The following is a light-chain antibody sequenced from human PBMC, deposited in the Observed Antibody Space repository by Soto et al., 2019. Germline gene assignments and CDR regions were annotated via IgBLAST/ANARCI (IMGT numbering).Light chain of an antibody. V-gene: IGKV1-17*01. CDR1: QDIRNE. Sequence: DIQMTQSPSSLSASVGDTVTITCRASQDIRNELGWYQQKPGKAPKLLIYDASSLESGVPSRFSGSGSGTEFTLTISSLQPDDFATYYCQQYNSYSTFGQGTKVDIK. CDR2: DAS. J-gene: IGKJ1*01. CDR3: QQYNSYST.